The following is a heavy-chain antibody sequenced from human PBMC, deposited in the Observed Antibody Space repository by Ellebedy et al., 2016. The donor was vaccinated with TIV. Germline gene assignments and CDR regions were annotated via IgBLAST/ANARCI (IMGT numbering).Heavy chain of an antibody. V-gene: IGHV4-59*12. J-gene: IGHJ4*02. D-gene: IGHD3-9*01. CDR2: IYYSGST. CDR1: GGSISSYY. Sequence: MPSETLSLTCTVSGGSISSYYWSWIRQPPGKGLEWIGYIYYSGSTNYNPSLKSRVTISGDTSNNQLSLKLNSVTAADTAVYYCARGDTIFDTWGQGTPVTVSS. CDR3: ARGDTIFDT.